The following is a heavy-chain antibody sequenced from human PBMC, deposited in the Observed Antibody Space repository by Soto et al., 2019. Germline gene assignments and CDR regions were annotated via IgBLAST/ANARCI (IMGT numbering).Heavy chain of an antibody. V-gene: IGHV1-18*01. J-gene: IGHJ6*02. D-gene: IGHD2-2*01. CDR1: CYTLPRHG. CDR3: ARDVVVVPASRGIYYYYGMDV. CDR2: ISPKSGSI. Sequence: VPLEASCKTFCYTLPRHGISWVRQAPGQGREWMGWISPKSGSIKYAQKLQGRVTMTTDTSTSTAYMELRSLRSDDTAVYYCARDVVVVPASRGIYYYYGMDVWGQGTTVTVSS.